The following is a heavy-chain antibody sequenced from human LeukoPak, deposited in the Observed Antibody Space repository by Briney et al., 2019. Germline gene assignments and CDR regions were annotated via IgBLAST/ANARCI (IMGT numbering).Heavy chain of an antibody. Sequence: GGSLRLSCAASGFTFTSYWMTWVRQAPGKGLEWVANIKQDGSDKYYVGSVKGRFSISRDNAKNSLCLQMNSLSAEDTAVYYCARCPYDSNNYYSVPSHFDYWGQGTLVTVSS. V-gene: IGHV3-7*01. CDR1: GFTFTSYW. D-gene: IGHD3-22*01. CDR2: IKQDGSDK. CDR3: ARCPYDSNNYYSVPSHFDY. J-gene: IGHJ4*02.